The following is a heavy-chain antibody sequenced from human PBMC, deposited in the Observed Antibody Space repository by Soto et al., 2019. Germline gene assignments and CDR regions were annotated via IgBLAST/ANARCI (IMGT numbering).Heavy chain of an antibody. D-gene: IGHD1-26*01. CDR1: GFTFSSYA. Sequence: QVQLVESGGGVVQPGRSLRLSCAASGFTFSSYAMHWVRQAPGKGLEWVAVISYDGSNKYYADSVKGRFTISRDNSKNTLYLQMSSLRAEDTAVYYCARVYRASDYWGQGTLVTVSS. V-gene: IGHV3-30-3*01. CDR3: ARVYRASDY. J-gene: IGHJ4*02. CDR2: ISYDGSNK.